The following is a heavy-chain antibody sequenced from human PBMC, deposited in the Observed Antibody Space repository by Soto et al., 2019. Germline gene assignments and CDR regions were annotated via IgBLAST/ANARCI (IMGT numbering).Heavy chain of an antibody. J-gene: IGHJ6*02. D-gene: IGHD4-17*01. CDR2: MNPNSGNT. V-gene: IGHV1-8*01. CDR1: GYTFTSYD. CDR3: ARHDGDFPYYYYGVDG. Sequence: AAVKVYCPSSGYTFTSYDINWVRQATGQGLEWMGWMNPNSGNTGYAQKFQGRVTMTRNTSISTAYMELSSLRSEDTAGYYCARHDGDFPYYYYGVDGCGQGTTVTVSS.